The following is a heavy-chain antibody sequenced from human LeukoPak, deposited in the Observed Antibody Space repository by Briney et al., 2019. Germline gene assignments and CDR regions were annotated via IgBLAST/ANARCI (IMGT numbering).Heavy chain of an antibody. Sequence: SETLSLTCTVSGGSISGSSYYWGWIRQPPGKGLEWIGSIYYSGSTYYNPSLKSRVTISVDTSKNQFSLKLSSVTAADTAVYYCARQWQWLVINYYYYGMDVWGQGTTVTVSS. J-gene: IGHJ6*02. D-gene: IGHD6-19*01. CDR2: IYYSGST. CDR1: GGSISGSSYY. V-gene: IGHV4-39*01. CDR3: ARQWQWLVINYYYYGMDV.